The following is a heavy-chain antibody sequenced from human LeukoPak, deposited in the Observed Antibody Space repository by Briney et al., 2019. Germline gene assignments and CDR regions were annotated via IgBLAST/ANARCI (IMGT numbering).Heavy chain of an antibody. Sequence: SVKVSFKASVGTFSSYAISWVRQAPGQGLEWMGEIIPIFGTANYAQKFQGRVTITADESTSTAYMELSSLRSEDTAVYYCARDIKLGYFDYWGQGTLVTVSS. CDR1: VGTFSSYA. CDR3: ARDIKLGYFDY. V-gene: IGHV1-69*01. CDR2: IIPIFGTA. J-gene: IGHJ4*02. D-gene: IGHD7-27*01.